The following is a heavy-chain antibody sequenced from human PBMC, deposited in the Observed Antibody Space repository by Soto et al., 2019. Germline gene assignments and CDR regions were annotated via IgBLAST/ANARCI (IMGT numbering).Heavy chain of an antibody. Sequence: SETLSLTCVVNGGSPSGFYWTWVRQPPGKGLEWIGEINQSGSFNHNPSLKSRVHISVQTSKNQFSLNLLSVTAADTAVYYCARGRDYSYFDPWGQGILVTVSS. D-gene: IGHD4-4*01. J-gene: IGHJ5*02. CDR3: ARGRDYSYFDP. CDR2: INQSGSF. CDR1: GGSPSGFY. V-gene: IGHV4-34*01.